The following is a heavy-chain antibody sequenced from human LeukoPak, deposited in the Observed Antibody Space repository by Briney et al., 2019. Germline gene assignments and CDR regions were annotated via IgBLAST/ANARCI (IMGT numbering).Heavy chain of an antibody. Sequence: GGSLRLSCAAFGFTYSSYWMNWARQAPGKGLEWVASINHNGNVNYYVDSVKGRFTISRDNAKNSLYLQMSNLRAEDTAVYFCARGGGLDVWGQGATVTVSS. CDR1: GFTYSSYW. CDR3: ARGGGLDV. D-gene: IGHD3-16*01. V-gene: IGHV3-7*03. J-gene: IGHJ6*02. CDR2: INHNGNVN.